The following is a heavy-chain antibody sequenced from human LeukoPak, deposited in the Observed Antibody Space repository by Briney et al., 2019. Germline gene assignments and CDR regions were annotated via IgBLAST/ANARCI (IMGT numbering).Heavy chain of an antibody. CDR1: GFTVSSNY. D-gene: IGHD3-16*01. Sequence: GGSLRLSCAASGFTVSSNYMSWVRQAPGKGLEWVANIKQDGSEKYYVDSVKGRFTISRDNAKNSLYLQMNSLRAEDTAVYYCARDHYDYVWGSPRYYFDYWGQGTLVTVSS. CDR2: IKQDGSEK. J-gene: IGHJ4*02. CDR3: ARDHYDYVWGSPRYYFDY. V-gene: IGHV3-7*01.